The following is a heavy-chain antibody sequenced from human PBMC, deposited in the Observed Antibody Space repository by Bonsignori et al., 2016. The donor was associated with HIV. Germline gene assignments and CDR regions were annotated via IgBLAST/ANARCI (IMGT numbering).Heavy chain of an antibody. J-gene: IGHJ3*02. CDR3: ARKHGATDAFDI. D-gene: IGHD1-14*01. Sequence: VRQMPGKGLEWMGIIYPGDSDTRYSPSFQGQVTISADKSISTAYLQWSSLKASDTAMYYCARKHGATDAFDIWGQGTMVTVSS. V-gene: IGHV5-51*01. CDR2: IYPGDSDT.